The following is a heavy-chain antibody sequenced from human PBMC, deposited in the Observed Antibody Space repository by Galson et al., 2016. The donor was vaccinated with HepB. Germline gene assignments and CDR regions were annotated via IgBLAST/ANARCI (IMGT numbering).Heavy chain of an antibody. CDR3: ARATIGGSWPYYRYCGMDV. V-gene: IGHV1-18*01. D-gene: IGHD3-16*01. CDR2: ISANNANT. J-gene: IGHJ6*02. Sequence: SVRPSCKASGYTFSSFGVSWVRQAPGQGLEWMGWISANNANTNFDEKFQGRFTMTTDTSTSTAYMELRSLRSDDSAVYYWARATIGGSWPYYRYCGMDVWGQATTVTVSS. CDR1: GYTFSSFG.